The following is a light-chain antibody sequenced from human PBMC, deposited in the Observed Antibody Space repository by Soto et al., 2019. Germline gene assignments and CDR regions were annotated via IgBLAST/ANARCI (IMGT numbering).Light chain of an antibody. CDR2: AAS. CDR1: QAIRNY. J-gene: IGKJ1*01. CDR3: QQYGSSPTT. Sequence: DIQMTQSPSSLSASVGDRVTITCRATQAIRNYVAWYQQKPGKVPKLLIYAASTLQSGVPSRFSGSGSGTEFSLTISSLQSEDFAVYYCQQYGSSPTTFGQGTKVDIK. V-gene: IGKV1-27*01.